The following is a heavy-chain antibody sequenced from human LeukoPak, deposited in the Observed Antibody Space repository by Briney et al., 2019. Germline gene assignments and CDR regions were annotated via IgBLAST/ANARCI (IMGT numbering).Heavy chain of an antibody. V-gene: IGHV3-7*01. Sequence: GGSLRLSCAASGFTFSHYWMTWVRQAPGKELEWVANIKQDGSEEFYVGSVKGRYTVSRDNAKNSLYLQMNSLRAEDTAVYYCARDRCSSTSCFYDFWGQGTLVTVSS. CDR2: IKQDGSEE. CDR3: ARDRCSSTSCFYDF. CDR1: GFTFSHYW. D-gene: IGHD2-2*01. J-gene: IGHJ4*02.